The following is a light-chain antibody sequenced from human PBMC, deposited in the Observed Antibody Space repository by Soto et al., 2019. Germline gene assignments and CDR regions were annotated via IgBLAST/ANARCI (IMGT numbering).Light chain of an antibody. Sequence: ILMTXSPLXVXXTXXXXXXXXCXXXXXLLYNNTYNYLDWYVQKPGQSPQLLIYFGSNRAPGVPDRFSGSGSGTDFTLKINRVEAQDVGTYYCMQALQSLTFGQGTRLEVK. CDR3: MQALQSLT. CDR2: FGS. V-gene: IGKV2-28*01. J-gene: IGKJ5*01. CDR1: XXLLYNNTYNY.